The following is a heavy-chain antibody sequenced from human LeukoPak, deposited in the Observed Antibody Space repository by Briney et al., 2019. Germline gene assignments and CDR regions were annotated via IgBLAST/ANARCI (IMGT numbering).Heavy chain of an antibody. CDR3: AKGVGAVTFRTPFDY. J-gene: IGHJ4*02. CDR2: ISYDGSNK. D-gene: IGHD4-17*01. Sequence: GGSLRLSCAASGFTFSSYGMHWVRQAPGKGLEWVAVISYDGSNKYYADSVKGRFTISRDNSKNTLYLQMNSLRAEDTAVYYCAKGVGAVTFRTPFDYWGQGTLVTVSS. CDR1: GFTFSSYG. V-gene: IGHV3-30*18.